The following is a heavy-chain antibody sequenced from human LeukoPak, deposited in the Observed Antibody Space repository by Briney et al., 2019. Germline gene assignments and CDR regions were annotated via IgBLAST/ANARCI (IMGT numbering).Heavy chain of an antibody. V-gene: IGHV3-30*03. Sequence: PGGSLRLLCAASGFTFRNYDMHYVRQAPGKGLEWVAVISDDGRNKNYADSVKGRFTISRDNSNNTLYLQMNSLRAEDTGVYYFATDRVTSASGMSYSWGQGNLVTVSS. CDR3: ATDRVTSASGMSYS. CDR2: ISDDGRNK. J-gene: IGHJ4*02. D-gene: IGHD6-13*01. CDR1: GFTFRNYD.